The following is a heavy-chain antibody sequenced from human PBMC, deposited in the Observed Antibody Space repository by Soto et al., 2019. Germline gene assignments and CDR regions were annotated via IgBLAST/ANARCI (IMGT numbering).Heavy chain of an antibody. D-gene: IGHD4-17*01. J-gene: IGHJ4*02. V-gene: IGHV3-23*01. CDR1: GFMQSNYA. Sequence: GGSLRLSCAASGFMQSNYAMSWVRQAPGKGPEWVSAISNSGGSTYADSVKGRFTIFRDNSKNTLYLQMNSLRAEDTAVYYCARDYGGSGRFDYWGQGTLVTVSS. CDR2: ISNSGGST. CDR3: ARDYGGSGRFDY.